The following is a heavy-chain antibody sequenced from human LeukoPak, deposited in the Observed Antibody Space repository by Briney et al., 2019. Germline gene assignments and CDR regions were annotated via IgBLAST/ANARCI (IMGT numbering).Heavy chain of an antibody. D-gene: IGHD2-2*01. CDR1: GGSISSYY. CDR2: IYYSGST. V-gene: IGHV4-59*01. J-gene: IGHJ4*02. CDR3: ARRGSTSCYGICSYPSDY. Sequence: SETLSLTCTVSGGSISSYYWSWIRQPPGKGLEWIGYIYYSGSTNYSPSLKSRVTISVDTSKNQFSLKLSSVTAADTAVYYCARRGSTSCYGICSYPSDYWGQGTLVTVSS.